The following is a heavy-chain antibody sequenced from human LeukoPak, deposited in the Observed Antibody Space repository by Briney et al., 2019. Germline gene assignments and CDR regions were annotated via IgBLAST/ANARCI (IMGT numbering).Heavy chain of an antibody. J-gene: IGHJ5*02. V-gene: IGHV3-30*18. CDR3: AKSIGPWIAAAVEECFDP. CDR1: GFTFSSYG. D-gene: IGHD6-13*01. Sequence: TGGSLRLSCAASGFTFSSYGMHWVRQAPGKGLEWVAVISYDGSNKYYADSVKGRFTISRDNSKNTLYPQMNSLRAEDTAVYYCAKSIGPWIAAAVEECFDPWGQGTLVTVSS. CDR2: ISYDGSNK.